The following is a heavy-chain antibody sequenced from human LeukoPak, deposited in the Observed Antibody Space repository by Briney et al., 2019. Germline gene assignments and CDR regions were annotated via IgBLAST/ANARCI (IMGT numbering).Heavy chain of an antibody. V-gene: IGHV3-48*04. CDR1: GFTLSSYS. D-gene: IGHD5-12*01. CDR2: ISSSGTTI. J-gene: IGHJ4*02. CDR3: ANSVASDAY. Sequence: GGSLKLSCAASGFTLSSYSMNWVRQAPGKGLEWVSYISSSGTTIYYADSVNGRFTISRDNAKNSVFLQMNSLRAEDTAVYYCANSVASDAYWGQGTLVTVSS.